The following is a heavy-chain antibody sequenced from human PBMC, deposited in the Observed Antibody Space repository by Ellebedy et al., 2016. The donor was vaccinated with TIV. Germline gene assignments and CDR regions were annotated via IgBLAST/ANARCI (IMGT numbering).Heavy chain of an antibody. D-gene: IGHD2-15*01. CDR1: GGSFSGYY. CDR3: ARDSTIGYCSGGSCYGAFDY. J-gene: IGHJ4*02. Sequence: SETLSLTXAVYGGSFSGYYWSWIRQPPGKGLEWIGEINHSGSTNYNPSLKSRVTISVDTSKNQFSLKLSSVTAADTAVYYCARDSTIGYCSGGSCYGAFDYWGQGTLVTVSS. V-gene: IGHV4-34*01. CDR2: INHSGST.